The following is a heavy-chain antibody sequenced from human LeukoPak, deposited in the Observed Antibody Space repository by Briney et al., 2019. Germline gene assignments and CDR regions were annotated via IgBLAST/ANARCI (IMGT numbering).Heavy chain of an antibody. Sequence: SETLSLTCTVSGGSISGYYWSWIRQPPGKGLEWIGYIYYSGSTNYNPSLKSRVTISVDTSKNQFSLKLSSVTAADTAVYYCARQGVGAFDIWGQGTMVTVSS. CDR1: GGSISGYY. V-gene: IGHV4-59*08. D-gene: IGHD2-8*01. CDR2: IYYSGST. J-gene: IGHJ3*02. CDR3: ARQGVGAFDI.